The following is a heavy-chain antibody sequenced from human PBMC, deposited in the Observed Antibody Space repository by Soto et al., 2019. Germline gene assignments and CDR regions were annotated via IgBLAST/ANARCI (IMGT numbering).Heavy chain of an antibody. CDR2: ISSSSSYI. CDR3: AREGVGDFWSGYLTNWFDP. CDR1: GFTFSSYS. V-gene: IGHV3-21*04. J-gene: IGHJ5*02. Sequence: GGSLRLSCAASGFTFSSYSMNWVRQAPGKGLEWVSSISSSSSYIYYADSVKGRFTISRDNAKNSLYLQMNRLRAEDKAVAYYAREGVGDFWSGYLTNWFDPWGQGTLVTVSS. D-gene: IGHD3-3*01.